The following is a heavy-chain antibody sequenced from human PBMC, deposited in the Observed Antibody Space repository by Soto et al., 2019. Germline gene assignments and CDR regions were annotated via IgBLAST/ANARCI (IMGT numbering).Heavy chain of an antibody. D-gene: IGHD3-16*01. CDR2: VSVTAGAT. J-gene: IGHJ4*02. V-gene: IGHV3-23*01. CDR1: GFTFSNYA. CDR3: SKDRFGGRDDY. Sequence: PGRSLRLSCAASGFTFSNYAMSWVRQAPGKGLEWVSLVSVTAGATYYTDSWKGRYTISRDNSRNTVYLQMNSVRAFDTAVYYCSKDRFGGRDDYSSQRTPVTVSS.